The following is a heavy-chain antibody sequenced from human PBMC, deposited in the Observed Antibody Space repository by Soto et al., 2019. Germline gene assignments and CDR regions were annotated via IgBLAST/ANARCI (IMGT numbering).Heavy chain of an antibody. Sequence: GASVKVSCKASGGTFSSYTISWVRQAPGQGLEWMGRIIPILGIANYAQKFQGRVTITADKSTSTAYMELSSLRSEDTAVYYCAAGYSSSWYYFDYWRQGTLVTVSS. D-gene: IGHD6-13*01. V-gene: IGHV1-69*02. CDR1: GGTFSSYT. J-gene: IGHJ4*02. CDR3: AAGYSSSWYYFDY. CDR2: IIPILGIA.